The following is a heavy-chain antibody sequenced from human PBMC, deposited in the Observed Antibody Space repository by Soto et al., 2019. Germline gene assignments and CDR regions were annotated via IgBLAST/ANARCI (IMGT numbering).Heavy chain of an antibody. Sequence: SQTLSPSCVISGDTVSSNGASLNCSRPSPSGSLEWMGKTYYRSKWFLDYAASVQSRMTINPDTSRNQFSLQLDSVTPEDTAVYYCARVHCSGGTCLDGLDVWGQGTTVTVSS. CDR3: ARVHCSGGTCLDGLDV. CDR1: GDTVSSNGAS. V-gene: IGHV6-1*01. J-gene: IGHJ6*02. CDR2: TYYRSKWFL. D-gene: IGHD2-15*01.